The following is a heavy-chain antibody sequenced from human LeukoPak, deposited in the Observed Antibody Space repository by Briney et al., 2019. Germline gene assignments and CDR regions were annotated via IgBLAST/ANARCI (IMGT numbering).Heavy chain of an antibody. D-gene: IGHD6-19*01. CDR2: INPNSGGT. Sequence: GASVKVSCKASGYTFTGYYMHWVRQAPGQGLEWMGWINPNSGGTNYAQKFQGRVTMTRDTSISTAYMELSRLRSDDTAVYYCASGLEQWLVPGVLGYYYYGMDVWGQGTTVTVSS. V-gene: IGHV1-2*02. CDR1: GYTFTGYY. J-gene: IGHJ6*02. CDR3: ASGLEQWLVPGVLGYYYYGMDV.